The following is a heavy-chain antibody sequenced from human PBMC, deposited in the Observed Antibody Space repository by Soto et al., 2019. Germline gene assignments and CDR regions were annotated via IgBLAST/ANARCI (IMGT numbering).Heavy chain of an antibody. CDR2: IKSKTDGGTT. V-gene: IGHV3-15*07. CDR3: TTKYYYDSSGYYAPRDY. Sequence: GGSLRLSCAASGFTFSNAWMNWVRQAPGKGLEWVGRIKSKTDGGTTDYAAPVKGRFTISRDDSKNTLYLQMNSLKTEDTAVYYCTTKYYYDSSGYYAPRDYWGQGTLVTVSS. J-gene: IGHJ4*02. D-gene: IGHD3-22*01. CDR1: GFTFSNAW.